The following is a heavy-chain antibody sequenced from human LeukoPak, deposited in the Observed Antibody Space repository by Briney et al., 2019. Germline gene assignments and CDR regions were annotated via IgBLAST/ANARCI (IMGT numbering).Heavy chain of an antibody. CDR2: IYYSGST. CDR3: ARASRGWFDP. Sequence: PSDTLSLTCTVSGRSISSYYWSWIRQPPGKGLEWIGYIYYSGSTNYNPSLKSRVTISVDTSKNQFSLKLSSVTAADTAVYYCARASRGWFDPWGQGTLVTVSS. CDR1: GRSISSYY. J-gene: IGHJ5*02. V-gene: IGHV4-59*07.